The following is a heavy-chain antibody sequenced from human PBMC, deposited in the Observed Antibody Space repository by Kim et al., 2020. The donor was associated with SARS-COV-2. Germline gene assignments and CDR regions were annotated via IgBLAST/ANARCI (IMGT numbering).Heavy chain of an antibody. CDR2: IYPGDSDT. Sequence: GESLKISCKGSGYSFTSYWIGWVRQMPGKGLEWMGIIYPGDSDTRYSPSFQGQVTISADKSISTAYLQWSSLKASDTAMYYCARILGYCTNGVCHFDAFGIWGNGTMVTVAS. D-gene: IGHD2-8*01. CDR3: ARILGYCTNGVCHFDAFGI. V-gene: IGHV5-51*01. CDR1: GYSFTSYW. J-gene: IGHJ3*02.